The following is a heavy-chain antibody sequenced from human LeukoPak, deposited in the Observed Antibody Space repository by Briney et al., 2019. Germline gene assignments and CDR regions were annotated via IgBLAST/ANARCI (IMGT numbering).Heavy chain of an antibody. J-gene: IGHJ4*02. Sequence: GASVKVSCKASGYTFTSYGISWVRQAPGHGLEWMAIINPSDGGIYYEQKLQGRVTVTRDTSTSTVYMELSSLRSEDTAVYYCASVPRGGYGVRSYYFDYWGQGTLVTVSS. CDR1: GYTFTSYG. V-gene: IGHV1-46*01. CDR2: INPSDGGI. D-gene: IGHD6-13*01. CDR3: ASVPRGGYGVRSYYFDY.